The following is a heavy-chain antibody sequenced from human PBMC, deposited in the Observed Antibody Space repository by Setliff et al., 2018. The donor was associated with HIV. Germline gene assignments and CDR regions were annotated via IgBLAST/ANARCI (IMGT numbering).Heavy chain of an antibody. J-gene: IGHJ4*02. D-gene: IGHD3-3*01. Sequence: SETLSFTCTVSGVSISNYYWSWIRQPPGKGLEWIGYMYYSGNTNYNPSLKSRVTISVDTSKSQFSLKLNSVTAADTAVYYCARDQSDWFYWGQGTLVTVSS. CDR1: GVSISNYY. CDR2: MYYSGNT. V-gene: IGHV4-59*01. CDR3: ARDQSDWFY.